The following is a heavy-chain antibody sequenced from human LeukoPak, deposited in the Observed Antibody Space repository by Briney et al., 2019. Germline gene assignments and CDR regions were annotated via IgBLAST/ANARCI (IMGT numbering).Heavy chain of an antibody. V-gene: IGHV4-59*01. CDR3: ARGGRGYYFYY. D-gene: IGHD3-22*01. J-gene: IGHJ4*02. CDR1: GGSISNYY. CDR2: IYYSGDT. Sequence: PSETLSLTCTVSGGSISNYYWSWIRQPPGKGLEWIGYIYYSGDTNYNPSLTSRVTISVDTSKNQLSLKLNSVTAADTAVYYCARGGRGYYFYYWGQGTLVTVSS.